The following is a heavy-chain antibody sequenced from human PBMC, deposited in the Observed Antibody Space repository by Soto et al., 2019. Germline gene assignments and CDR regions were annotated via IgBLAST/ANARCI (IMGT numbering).Heavy chain of an antibody. V-gene: IGHV1-46*01. CDR3: ARDKGLGYCSGGSCYPHAFDI. J-gene: IGHJ3*02. CDR1: GYTFTSYY. D-gene: IGHD2-15*01. Sequence: ASVKVSCKASGYTFTSYYMHWVRQAPGQGLEWMGIINPSGGSTSYAQKFQGRVTMTWDTSTSTVYMELSSLRSEDTAAYYCARDKGLGYCSGGSCYPHAFDIWGQGTMVNVPS. CDR2: INPSGGST.